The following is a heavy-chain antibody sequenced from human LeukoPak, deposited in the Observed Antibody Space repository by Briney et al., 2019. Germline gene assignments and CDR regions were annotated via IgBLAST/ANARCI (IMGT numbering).Heavy chain of an antibody. V-gene: IGHV3-73*01. D-gene: IGHD1-26*01. CDR2: IRSKANSYVT. J-gene: IGHJ4*02. Sequence: GGSLRLSCAASGFTFSGSAMHWVRQASGKGLEWVGRIRSKANSYVTSYAASVKGRFIISRDDSENTAYLQMNSLKTEDTAVYYCARDPHQIVGATTFFDYWGQGTLVTVSS. CDR1: GFTFSGSA. CDR3: ARDPHQIVGATTFFDY.